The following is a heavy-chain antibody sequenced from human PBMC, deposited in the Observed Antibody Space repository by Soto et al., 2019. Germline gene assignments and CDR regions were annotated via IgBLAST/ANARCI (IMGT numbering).Heavy chain of an antibody. CDR2: IYHGGTT. CDR1: GGSIDSAGSY. V-gene: IGHV4-31*11. J-gene: IGHJ4*02. Sequence: QVQLQESGPGLVRPSQTLSLTCAVSGGSIDSAGSYWSWIRQIPGRGLEWIGHIYHGGTTDYNPSLKSRITMSVDTSKNQFSLELNSVTAADTXVXXCARYCSGGTCYDRIDYWGQGTLVTVSS. D-gene: IGHD2-15*01. CDR3: ARYCSGGTCYDRIDY.